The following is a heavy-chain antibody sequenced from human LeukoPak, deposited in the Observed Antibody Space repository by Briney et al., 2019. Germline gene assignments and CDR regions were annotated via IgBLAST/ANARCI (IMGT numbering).Heavy chain of an antibody. CDR1: GYTLTRYY. CDR3: GRDLGFGGIDY. Sequence: GASVTVSCKASGYTLTRYYMHWLRQAAGQGLEGMGWINPNSGGTNYAQKFQGRATMTRDTSIRTACMELSRLRSDDTAVYYCGRDLGFGGIDYWGQGTLVTVSS. J-gene: IGHJ4*02. V-gene: IGHV1-2*02. CDR2: INPNSGGT. D-gene: IGHD3-10*01.